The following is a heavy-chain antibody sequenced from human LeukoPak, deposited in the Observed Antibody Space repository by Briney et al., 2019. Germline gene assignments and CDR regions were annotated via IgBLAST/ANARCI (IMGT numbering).Heavy chain of an antibody. CDR3: ARGPVTSFLVPEYFQH. D-gene: IGHD3-3*01. J-gene: IGHJ1*01. V-gene: IGHV3-21*01. Sequence: GGSLRLSCAASGFSFSSYSMNWVRQAPGKGLEWVSSISSSSSYIYYADSVKGRFTISRDNAKNSLYLQMNSLRAEDTAVYYCARGPVTSFLVPEYFQHWGQGTLVTVSS. CDR2: ISSSSSYI. CDR1: GFSFSSYS.